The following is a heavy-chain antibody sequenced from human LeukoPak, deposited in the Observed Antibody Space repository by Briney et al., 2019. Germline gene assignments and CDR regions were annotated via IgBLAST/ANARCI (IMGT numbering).Heavy chain of an antibody. CDR2: IYSGGST. CDR1: GFTVSSNY. D-gene: IGHD3-10*01. J-gene: IGHJ4*02. CDR3: ARSSGSYYPAFDY. V-gene: IGHV3-53*01. Sequence: PGGSLRLSCAASGFTVSSNYMSWVRQAPGKGLEWVSVIYSGGSTYYADSVKGRFTISRDNSKNTLYLQMNSLRAEDTAVYYCARSSGSYYPAFDYWGQGTLVTVSS.